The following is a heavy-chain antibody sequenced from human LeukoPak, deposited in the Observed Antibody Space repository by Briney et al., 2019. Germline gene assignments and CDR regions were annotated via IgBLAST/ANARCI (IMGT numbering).Heavy chain of an antibody. J-gene: IGHJ5*02. CDR3: ARAVVVVAATILYNWFDP. V-gene: IGHV1-2*02. CDR1: GYTFTGYY. CDR2: INPNSGGT. Sequence: ASVKVSCKASGYTFTGYYMHWVRQAPGQGLEWMGWINPNSGGTNYAQKFQGRVTMTRDTSISTAYMELSRLRSDGTAVYYCARAVVVVAATILYNWFDPWGQGTLVTVSS. D-gene: IGHD2-15*01.